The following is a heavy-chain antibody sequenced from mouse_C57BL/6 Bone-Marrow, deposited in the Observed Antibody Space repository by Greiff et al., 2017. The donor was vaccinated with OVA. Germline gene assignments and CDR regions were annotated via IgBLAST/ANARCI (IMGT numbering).Heavy chain of an antibody. V-gene: IGHV1-26*01. Sequence: VQLQQSGPELVKPGASVKISCKASGYTFTDYYMNWVKQSHGKSLEWIGDINPNNGGTSYNQKFKGKATLTVDKSSSTAYMELRSLTSEDSAVYYCARQLRLKFAYWGQGTLVTVSA. CDR1: GYTFTDYY. CDR2: INPNNGGT. J-gene: IGHJ3*01. D-gene: IGHD3-2*02. CDR3: ARQLRLKFAY.